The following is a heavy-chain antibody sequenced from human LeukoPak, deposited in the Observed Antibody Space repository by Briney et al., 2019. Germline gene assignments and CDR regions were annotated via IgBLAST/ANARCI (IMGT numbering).Heavy chain of an antibody. D-gene: IGHD3-22*01. J-gene: IGHJ1*01. CDR1: GFTFSSYG. V-gene: IGHV3-7*01. CDR2: IKQDGSEK. Sequence: GGSLRLSCAASGFTFSSYGMSWVRQAPGKGLEWVANIKQDGSEKYYVDSVKGRFTISRDNAKNTVSLQMNSLRTEDTGVYYCARAPSEIGGYYPEYFRHWGQGTLVTVSS. CDR3: ARAPSEIGGYYPEYFRH.